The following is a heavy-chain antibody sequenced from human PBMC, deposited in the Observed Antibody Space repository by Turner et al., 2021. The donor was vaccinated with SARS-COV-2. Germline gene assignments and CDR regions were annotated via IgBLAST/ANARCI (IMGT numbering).Heavy chain of an antibody. Sequence: QVKLAESGGVVVRPGRSLRLSCAAPRFPHSSYAMSWVRQAPGKVMECVEVISYDGSNKYYADSVEDLFTLSRDNSKTTLYLQMNILGDEYTAVYYCARDSPYCTNGVCYTSYYGMDVWGQGTTVTVSS. CDR1: RFPHSSYA. CDR3: ARDSPYCTNGVCYTSYYGMDV. CDR2: ISYDGSNK. D-gene: IGHD2-8*01. J-gene: IGHJ6*02. V-gene: IGHV3-30*04.